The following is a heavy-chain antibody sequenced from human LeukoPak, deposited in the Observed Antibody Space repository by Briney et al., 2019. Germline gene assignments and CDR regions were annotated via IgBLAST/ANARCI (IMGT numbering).Heavy chain of an antibody. CDR1: GFTFDAYA. D-gene: IGHD3-10*01. J-gene: IGHJ4*02. CDR3: GKAEVTLVRGVVHN. V-gene: IGHV3-9*01. Sequence: GGSLRLSCAASGFTFDAYAMHWVRQAPGKGLEWVSGISRHSDSIGYADSVKGRFTISRDNAKNSLFLQMNSLRPEDTALYYCGKAEVTLVRGVVHNWGQGTLVTVSS. CDR2: ISRHSDSI.